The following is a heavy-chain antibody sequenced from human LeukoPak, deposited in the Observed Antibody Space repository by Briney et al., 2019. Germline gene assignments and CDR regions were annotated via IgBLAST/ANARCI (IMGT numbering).Heavy chain of an antibody. CDR2: IYYSGST. CDR3: ARVPGYSSGWYSQVTQYYFDY. Sequence: PSETLSLTCTVSGGSISSYYWSWIRQPPGKGLEWIGYIYYSGSTNYNPSLKSRVTISVDTSKNQFSLKLSSVTAADTAVYYCARVPGYSSGWYSQVTQYYFDYWGQGTLVTVSS. CDR1: GGSISSYY. D-gene: IGHD6-19*01. V-gene: IGHV4-59*08. J-gene: IGHJ4*02.